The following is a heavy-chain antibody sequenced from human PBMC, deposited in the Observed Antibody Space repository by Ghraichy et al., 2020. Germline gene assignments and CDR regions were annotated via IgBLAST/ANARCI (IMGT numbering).Heavy chain of an antibody. CDR3: ARGSRSRGVCSGGSCYPDY. D-gene: IGHD2-15*01. CDR2: IYYSGST. CDR1: GGSINNYY. J-gene: IGHJ4*03. Sequence: SETLSLTCTVSGGSINNYYWNWIRQPPGKGLEWIGYIYYSGSTNYNPSLKSRVTISVDTSKNQFSLKLSSVTAADTAVYYCARGSRSRGVCSGGSCYPDYWGQGTLVTVSS. V-gene: IGHV4-59*01.